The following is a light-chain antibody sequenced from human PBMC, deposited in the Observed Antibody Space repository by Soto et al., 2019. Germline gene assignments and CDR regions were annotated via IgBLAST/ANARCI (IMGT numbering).Light chain of an antibody. CDR2: GTS. Sequence: EIVLTQSPATLSVSPGERATLSCRASQSVSTNLAWYQQKPGQSPRLLIYGTSTRATGVPARFSGGGSGTEFTLTINRLPSEDFAVYFRHQNNFPPTFGQGTKVDI. CDR3: HQNNFPPT. CDR1: QSVSTN. V-gene: IGKV3-15*01. J-gene: IGKJ1*01.